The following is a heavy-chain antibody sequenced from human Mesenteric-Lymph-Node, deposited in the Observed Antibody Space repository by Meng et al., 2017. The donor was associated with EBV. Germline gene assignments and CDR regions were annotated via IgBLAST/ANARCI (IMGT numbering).Heavy chain of an antibody. CDR2: IKYSGST. V-gene: IGHV4-34*01. J-gene: IGHJ4*02. Sequence: QVRRQQGGAGLLKPSETLSLTCAVYGGFFCGYYWSGIRQAPGKVLEWIGEIKYSGSTNYNPSLKCRVTISVDTSKNQFCLKLSSVTADDRAVDYLARGEKGPIDYWGQGTLVTVSS. CDR3: ARGEKGPIDY. CDR1: GGFFCGYY.